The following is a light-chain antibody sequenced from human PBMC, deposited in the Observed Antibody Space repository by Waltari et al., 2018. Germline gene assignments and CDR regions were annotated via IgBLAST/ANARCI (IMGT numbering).Light chain of an antibody. CDR1: SSDIGGHNY. Sequence: QSALTQPPSASGSPGQSVTISCTGHSSDIGGHNYFPYQQHPDKAPNLVIYEVSKRPSGVPDRFSGSKSGNTASLTVSGLQAEDEADYHCSSRAGSNTYVIFGGGTKLTVL. CDR2: EVS. J-gene: IGLJ2*01. CDR3: SSRAGSNTYVI. V-gene: IGLV2-8*01.